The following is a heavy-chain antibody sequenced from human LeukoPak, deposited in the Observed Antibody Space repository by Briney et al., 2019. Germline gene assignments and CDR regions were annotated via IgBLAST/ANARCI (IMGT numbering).Heavy chain of an antibody. V-gene: IGHV4-34*01. D-gene: IGHD2-2*01. CDR2: INHSGST. CDR1: GGSLSGYY. Sequence: WEALSLTRAVYGGSLSGYYWSWIRQPPGKGLEWIGEINHSGSTNYNPSLKSPVTISVDTSKHQFSLKLSSVTAADTAVYYCARGGIVVVPTARPTWFDPWGQGTLVTVSS. J-gene: IGHJ5*02. CDR3: ARGGIVVVPTARPTWFDP.